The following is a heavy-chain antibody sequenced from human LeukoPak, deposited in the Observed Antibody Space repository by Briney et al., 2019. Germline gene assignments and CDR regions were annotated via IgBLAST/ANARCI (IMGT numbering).Heavy chain of an antibody. Sequence: ASVKVSCKASGGTFSSYAISWVRQAPGQGLEWMGGIIPIFGTANYAQKFQGRVTITADESTSTAYMELSSLRSEDTAVYYCARDRNYYDSSGYDAFGIWGQGTMVTVSS. D-gene: IGHD3-22*01. CDR3: ARDRNYYDSSGYDAFGI. V-gene: IGHV1-69*01. J-gene: IGHJ3*02. CDR2: IIPIFGTA. CDR1: GGTFSSYA.